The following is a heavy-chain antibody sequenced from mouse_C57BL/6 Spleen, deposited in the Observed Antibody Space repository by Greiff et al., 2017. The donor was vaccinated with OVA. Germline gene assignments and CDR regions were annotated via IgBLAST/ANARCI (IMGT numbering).Heavy chain of an antibody. CDR2: IHPNSGST. CDR3: ARDERPLSCWYFDV. CDR1: GYTFTSYW. D-gene: IGHD1-1*01. Sequence: QVQLQQPGAELVKPGASVKLSCKASGYTFTSYWMHWVKQRPGQGLEWIGMIHPNSGSTNYNEKFKSKATLTVDKSSSTAYMQLSSLTSEDSAVYDCARDERPLSCWYFDVWGTGTTVTVSS. J-gene: IGHJ1*03. V-gene: IGHV1-64*01.